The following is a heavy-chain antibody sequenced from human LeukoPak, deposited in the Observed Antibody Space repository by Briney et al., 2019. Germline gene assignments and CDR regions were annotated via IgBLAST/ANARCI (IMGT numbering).Heavy chain of an antibody. Sequence: PGGSLRLSCAASGFTFSSYWMHWVRQAPGKGLVWVSRINSDGSSTSYADSVKGRFTISRDNAKNTLYLQMNSLRAEDTAVYYCAITWVLTGFDAFDIWGQGTMVTVSS. V-gene: IGHV3-74*01. D-gene: IGHD3-9*01. J-gene: IGHJ3*02. CDR1: GFTFSSYW. CDR2: INSDGSST. CDR3: AITWVLTGFDAFDI.